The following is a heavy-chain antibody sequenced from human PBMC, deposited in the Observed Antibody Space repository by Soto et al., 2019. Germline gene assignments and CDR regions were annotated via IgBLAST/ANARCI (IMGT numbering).Heavy chain of an antibody. V-gene: IGHV6-1*01. CDR3: AASIQEKWLAYYYYGMDV. Sequence: SQTLSLTCAISGDSVSSNSAAWNWIRQSPSRGLEWLGRTYYRSKWYNDYAVSVKSRITINPDTSKNQFSLQLNSVTPEDTAVYYCAASIQEKWLAYYYYGMDVWGQGTTVTV. CDR2: TYYRSKWYN. D-gene: IGHD6-19*01. J-gene: IGHJ6*02. CDR1: GDSVSSNSAA.